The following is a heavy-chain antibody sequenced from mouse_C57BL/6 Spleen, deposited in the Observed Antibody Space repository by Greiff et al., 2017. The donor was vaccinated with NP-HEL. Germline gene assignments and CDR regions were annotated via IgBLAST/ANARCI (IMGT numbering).Heavy chain of an antibody. J-gene: IGHJ1*03. CDR3: AREYGYEGYFDV. Sequence: EVMLVESEGGLVQPGSSMKLSCTASGFTFSDYYMAWVRQVPEKGLEWVANINYDGSSTYYLDSLKSRFIISRDNAKNILYLQMSSLKSEDTATYYCAREYGYEGYFDVWGTGTTVTVSS. V-gene: IGHV5-16*01. D-gene: IGHD2-2*01. CDR1: GFTFSDYY. CDR2: INYDGSST.